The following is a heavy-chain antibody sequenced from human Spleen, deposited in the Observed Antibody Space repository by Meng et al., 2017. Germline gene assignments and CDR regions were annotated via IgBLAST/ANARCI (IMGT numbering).Heavy chain of an antibody. CDR2: LGAHPGDT. CDR3: ARGTPGRSYCDY. V-gene: IGHV1-18*01. CDR1: DYTFTGYG. D-gene: IGHD3-10*01. J-gene: IGHJ4*02. Sequence: HVQLLQSGAEVKQPWASLEASCKASDYTFTGYGVCWARQAPGQGLEWMAWLGAHPGDTSHAPKFVGRVTVTADTATATAYMELRSLRSDDTAVYYCARGTPGRSYCDYWGLGTLVTVSS.